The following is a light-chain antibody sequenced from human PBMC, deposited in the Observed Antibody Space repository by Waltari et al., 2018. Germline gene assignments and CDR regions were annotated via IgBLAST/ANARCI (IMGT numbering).Light chain of an antibody. J-gene: IGLJ1*01. CDR1: NIGSKN. Sequence: SYVLTQPPSVSVAPGQTAKVSCGGDNIGSKNVHWYQQRPGQAPVLAVYDDPDRHSGIPDRFSGSNFGNTATLTISRVEAEDEADYYCQVWDSSSGYVFGTGTKVTVL. V-gene: IGLV3-21*02. CDR3: QVWDSSSGYV. CDR2: DDP.